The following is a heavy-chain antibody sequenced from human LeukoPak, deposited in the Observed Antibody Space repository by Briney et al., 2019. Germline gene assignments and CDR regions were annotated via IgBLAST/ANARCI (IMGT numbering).Heavy chain of an antibody. Sequence: PGGSLRLSCAPSGFTFSTYWMSWVRQAPGKGVEGVANIKYDGSEKYYVDSVNGRFTISRDNAKNSLYLQMNSLRAEDTAVYYCARAPREWLLGYYFDYWGQGTLVTVSS. CDR1: GFTFSTYW. CDR3: ARAPREWLLGYYFDY. J-gene: IGHJ4*02. D-gene: IGHD3-3*01. V-gene: IGHV3-7*01. CDR2: IKYDGSEK.